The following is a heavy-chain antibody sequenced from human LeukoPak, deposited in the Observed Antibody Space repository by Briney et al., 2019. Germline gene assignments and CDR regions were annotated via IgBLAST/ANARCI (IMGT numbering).Heavy chain of an antibody. V-gene: IGHV3-23*01. J-gene: IGHJ4*01. CDR1: GFNFANYA. CDR3: AKVVLNNDNSGYSGFDY. D-gene: IGHD3-22*01. CDR2: ISDRGGDT. Sequence: GGSLRLSCAASGFNFANYAVTWVPQAPGKGLEWVSSISDRGGDTYYADSVKGRFTISRDNSKNTLYLQMNSLKADDTALYYCAKVVLNNDNSGYSGFDYWGQGTLVTVSS.